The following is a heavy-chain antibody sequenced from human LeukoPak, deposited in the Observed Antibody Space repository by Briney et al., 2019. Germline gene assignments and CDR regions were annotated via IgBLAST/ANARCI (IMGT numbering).Heavy chain of an antibody. CDR3: ARESSSSWRDAFDF. CDR2: ITWDGGTT. J-gene: IGHJ3*01. Sequence: GGSLRLSCEASRFTFGDYAMHWVRQAPGKGLEWISLITWDGGTTCYADSVKGRFTISRDNNKNSLYLQMNSLRAEDTAFYYCARESSSSWRDAFDFWGQGTMVTVSS. D-gene: IGHD6-13*01. V-gene: IGHV3-43D*03. CDR1: RFTFGDYA.